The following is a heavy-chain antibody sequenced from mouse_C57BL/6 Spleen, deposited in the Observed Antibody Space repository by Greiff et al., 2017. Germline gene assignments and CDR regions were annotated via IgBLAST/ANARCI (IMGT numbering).Heavy chain of an antibody. V-gene: IGHV1-55*01. J-gene: IGHJ2*01. D-gene: IGHD3-2*02. CDR3: ARREDSSGYDY. CDR1: GYTFTSYW. CDR2: IYPGSGST. Sequence: QVQLKQPGAELVKPGASVKMSCKASGYTFTSYWITWVKQRPGQGLEWIGDIYPGSGSTNYNEKFKSKDTLTVDTSSSTAYMQLSSLTSEDSAVYYCARREDSSGYDYWGQGTTLTVSS.